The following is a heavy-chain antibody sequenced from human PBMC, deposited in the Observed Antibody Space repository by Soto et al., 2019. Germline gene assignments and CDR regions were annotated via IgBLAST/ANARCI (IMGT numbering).Heavy chain of an antibody. Sequence: EVQLLESGGGLRQPGGSLRLSCVASGYNFNKYAVSWVRQAPGKGLEWVSAISSGGDNTHYADSVKGRVTITSDNSKNMVYLEMTRLTVEDTAVYYCVRSAQYFDGTGFHAFDIWGQGTRVTVSS. D-gene: IGHD3-22*01. V-gene: IGHV3-23*01. CDR3: VRSAQYFDGTGFHAFDI. CDR1: GYNFNKYA. J-gene: IGHJ3*02. CDR2: ISSGGDNT.